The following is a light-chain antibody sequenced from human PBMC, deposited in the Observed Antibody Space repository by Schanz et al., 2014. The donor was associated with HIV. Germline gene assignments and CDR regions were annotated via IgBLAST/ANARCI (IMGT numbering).Light chain of an antibody. Sequence: QSVLTQPPSASGTPGQRVTISCSGSSSNIGSNYVYWYQQLPGTAPKLLIYRNNQRPSGVPDRFSGSESGTSASLAISGLQSEDEADYYCGTWDDSLNGWVFGGGTKLTVL. V-gene: IGLV1-47*01. CDR2: RNN. CDR1: SSNIGSNY. CDR3: GTWDDSLNGWV. J-gene: IGLJ3*02.